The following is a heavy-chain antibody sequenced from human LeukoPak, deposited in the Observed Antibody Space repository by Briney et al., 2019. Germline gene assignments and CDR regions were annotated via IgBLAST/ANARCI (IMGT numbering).Heavy chain of an antibody. CDR3: ARAGSGYANPFDY. Sequence: SVTVSYKSSRCTLSRYAISRVRQAAGQGLNWMGGIIPIFGTANYAQKFQGRVTITPDESTSTAYMELSSLRSEDTAVYYCARAGSGYANPFDYWGQGTLVTVSS. V-gene: IGHV1-69*01. CDR2: IIPIFGTA. D-gene: IGHD5-12*01. J-gene: IGHJ4*02. CDR1: RCTLSRYA.